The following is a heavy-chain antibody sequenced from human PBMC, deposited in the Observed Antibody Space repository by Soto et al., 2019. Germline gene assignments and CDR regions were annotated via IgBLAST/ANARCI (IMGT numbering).Heavy chain of an antibody. CDR2: ISGSGGST. D-gene: IGHD2-15*01. CDR3: AKLGRYCSGGSCQDAFDI. J-gene: IGHJ3*02. CDR1: GLTFSSYA. Sequence: GGSLRLSCAASGLTFSSYAMSWVRQAPGKGLEWVSAISGSGGSTYYADSVKGRFTISRDNSKNTLCLQMNSLRAEDTAVYYCAKLGRYCSGGSCQDAFDIWGQGTMVTVSS. V-gene: IGHV3-23*01.